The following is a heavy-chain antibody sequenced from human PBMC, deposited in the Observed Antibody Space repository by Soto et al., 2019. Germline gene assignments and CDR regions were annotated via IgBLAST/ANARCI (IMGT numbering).Heavy chain of an antibody. Sequence: QVQLVESGGRAVQPGRSLRLACATSGFTFRNFGMQWVRQAPGKGLEWVAVIWSDGNKTYYRNSVKGRFTISRDNAENTLYLQMNSLRVEDTAFYYCESSQYCSSASCFAFDYWGRGTLVTVSS. CDR3: ESSQYCSSASCFAFDY. CDR1: GFTFRNFG. J-gene: IGHJ4*02. V-gene: IGHV3-33*01. D-gene: IGHD2-2*01. CDR2: IWSDGNKT.